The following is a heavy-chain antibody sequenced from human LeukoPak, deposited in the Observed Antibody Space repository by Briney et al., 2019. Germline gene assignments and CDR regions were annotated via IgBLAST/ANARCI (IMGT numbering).Heavy chain of an antibody. CDR2: ITGSGAST. D-gene: IGHD3-16*01. CDR3: AKGKYDGYAYYDY. V-gene: IGHV3-23*01. J-gene: IGHJ4*02. Sequence: GGSLRLSCAASGFTFNNCAMSCVRQAPGRGLEWVSSITGSGASTDYADSVKGRFTISRDNSRSTLYLQMHSLRAEDTALYYCAKGKYDGYAYYDYWGQGTLVTVSS. CDR1: GFTFNNCA.